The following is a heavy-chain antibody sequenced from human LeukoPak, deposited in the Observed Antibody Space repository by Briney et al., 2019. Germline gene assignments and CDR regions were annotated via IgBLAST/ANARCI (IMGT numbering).Heavy chain of an antibody. Sequence: GGSLRLSCAASGFTVSSNYMSWVRQAPGKGLEWVSVIYTGGTTYYADSVKGRFTISRDNSKNTLSLQMNGLGAEDTAVYYCVRTSSGWYTHWGQGTLVTVSS. J-gene: IGHJ4*02. D-gene: IGHD6-19*01. CDR2: IYTGGTT. CDR1: GFTVSSNY. CDR3: VRTSSGWYTH. V-gene: IGHV3-66*01.